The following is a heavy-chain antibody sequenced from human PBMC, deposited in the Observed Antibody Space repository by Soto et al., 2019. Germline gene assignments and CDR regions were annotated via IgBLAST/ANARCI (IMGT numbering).Heavy chain of an antibody. J-gene: IGHJ5*02. V-gene: IGHV4-31*03. CDR1: GGSISDGYY. CDR3: ARRDRSGYSYWLDT. D-gene: IGHD3-22*01. Sequence: PSETLSLTCTVSGGSISDGYYWSWIRQHPGKGLEWIGSTSYSGGTSYNPSLKSRLTISVDRSKSQFSLNLSSVTAADTAVYYCARRDRSGYSYWLDTWGQGTLVTVSS. CDR2: TSYSGGT.